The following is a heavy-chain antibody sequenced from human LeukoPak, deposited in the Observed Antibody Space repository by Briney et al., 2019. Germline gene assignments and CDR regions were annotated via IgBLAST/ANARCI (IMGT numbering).Heavy chain of an antibody. Sequence: GGSLRLSCAASGFTFSSYGMHWVRQAPGKGLEWVAFIRYDGSNKYYADSVKGRFTISRDNANTTLYLQMNSLRAEDTAVYYCARDPYCSSTSCYSDAFDIWGQGTMVTVSS. D-gene: IGHD2-2*01. CDR2: IRYDGSNK. CDR3: ARDPYCSSTSCYSDAFDI. J-gene: IGHJ3*02. V-gene: IGHV3-30*02. CDR1: GFTFSSYG.